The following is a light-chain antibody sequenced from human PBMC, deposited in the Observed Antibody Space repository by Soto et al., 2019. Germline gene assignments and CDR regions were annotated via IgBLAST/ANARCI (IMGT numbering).Light chain of an antibody. CDR1: QSISSW. Sequence: DIQMTQSPSTLSASVGERVTITCRASQSISSWLAWYQQKPGKAPKILIYGASSLESGVPSRFSGSGSVTEFTLTIDSLQPDDFATYYCQQYSSSSPTFGQGTKVEI. CDR3: QQYSSSSPT. CDR2: GAS. V-gene: IGKV1-5*01. J-gene: IGKJ2*01.